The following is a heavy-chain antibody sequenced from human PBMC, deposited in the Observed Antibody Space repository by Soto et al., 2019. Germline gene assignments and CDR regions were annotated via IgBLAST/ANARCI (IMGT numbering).Heavy chain of an antibody. CDR2: IIPIFGTA. V-gene: IGHV1-69*13. J-gene: IGHJ4*02. D-gene: IGHD2-15*01. CDR3: ARSGEFYCSGGSCYFDY. Sequence: ASVKVSCKASGGTFSSYAISWVRQAPGQGLEWMGGIIPIFGTANYAQKFQGRVTITADESTSTAYMELSSLRSEDTAVYYCARSGEFYCSGGSCYFDYCGQGPLVTVYS. CDR1: GGTFSSYA.